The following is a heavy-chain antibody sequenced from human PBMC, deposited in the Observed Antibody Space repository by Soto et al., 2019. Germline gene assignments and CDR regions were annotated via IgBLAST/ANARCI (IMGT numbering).Heavy chain of an antibody. Sequence: EVQLVESGGGLVQPGGSLRLSCAASGFTFSSNWMHWVRRVPGKGLVWVSRINTVGSETNYADSVKGRFTISRDNAKNTLYLKMNSLRAEDTAVYYCARDGEGYWGQGTLVTVSS. CDR2: INTVGSET. CDR3: ARDGEGY. J-gene: IGHJ4*02. D-gene: IGHD2-21*01. CDR1: GFTFSSNW. V-gene: IGHV3-74*01.